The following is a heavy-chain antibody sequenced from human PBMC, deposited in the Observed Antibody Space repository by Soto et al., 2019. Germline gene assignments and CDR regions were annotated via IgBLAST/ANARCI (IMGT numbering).Heavy chain of an antibody. CDR2: IDDSGNT. V-gene: IGHV4-30-4*08. Sequence: SETLSLTCTVSGGSISSGAYYWSWIRQHPVRGLECIGHIDDSGNTYYSPSLKSRVTISVDTSKNQFSLKLSSVTAADTAVYYCAREATIAARLDSWGQGTLVTVS. CDR3: AREATIAARLDS. J-gene: IGHJ4*02. D-gene: IGHD6-6*01. CDR1: GGSISSGAYY.